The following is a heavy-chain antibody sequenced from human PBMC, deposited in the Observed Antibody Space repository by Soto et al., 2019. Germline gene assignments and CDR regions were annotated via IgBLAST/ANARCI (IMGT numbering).Heavy chain of an antibody. D-gene: IGHD6-6*01. J-gene: IGHJ6*02. Sequence: GGSLRLSCAASGFTSSSYGMHWVRQAPGKGLEWVAVISYDGSNKYYADSVKGRFTISRDNSKNTLYLQMNSLRDEDTAVYYCARPEYSSSSYGMDVWGQGTTVTVSS. CDR1: GFTSSSYG. V-gene: IGHV3-30*03. CDR2: ISYDGSNK. CDR3: ARPEYSSSSYGMDV.